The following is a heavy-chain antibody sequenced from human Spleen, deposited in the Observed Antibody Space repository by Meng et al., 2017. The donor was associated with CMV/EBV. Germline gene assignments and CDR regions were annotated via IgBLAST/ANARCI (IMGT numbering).Heavy chain of an antibody. CDR2: IYYSGST. CDR3: ARGIPFGRYPYNWFDP. CDR1: GSLSSGGYY. Sequence: GSLSSGGYYWSWIRQPPGKGLEWIGYIYYSGSTYYNPSLKSRVTISVDTSKNQFSLKLSSVTAADTAVYYCARGIPFGRYPYNWFDPWGQGTLVTVSS. V-gene: IGHV4-30-4*01. J-gene: IGHJ5*02. D-gene: IGHD3-16*02.